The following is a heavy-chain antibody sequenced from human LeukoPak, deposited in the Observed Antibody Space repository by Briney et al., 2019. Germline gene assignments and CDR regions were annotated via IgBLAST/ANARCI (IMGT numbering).Heavy chain of an antibody. Sequence: GGSLRLSCAASGFTFSSYSMNWVRQAPGKGLEWVSSISSSSSYINYADSVKGRFTISRDNAKNSLYLQMNSLRAEDTAVYYCARGPWDYGGSSYYYYYGMDVWGQGTTVTVSS. D-gene: IGHD4-23*01. CDR1: GFTFSSYS. V-gene: IGHV3-21*01. CDR3: ARGPWDYGGSSYYYYYGMDV. CDR2: ISSSSSYI. J-gene: IGHJ6*02.